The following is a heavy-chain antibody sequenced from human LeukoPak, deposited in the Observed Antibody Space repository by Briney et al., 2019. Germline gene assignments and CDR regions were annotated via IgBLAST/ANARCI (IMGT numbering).Heavy chain of an antibody. J-gene: IGHJ4*02. D-gene: IGHD6-13*01. Sequence: ASVKVSCKASGYTFTSYYTHWVRQAPGQGLEWMGLINPSGGSTSYAQKFQGRVTMTRDTSTSTVYMELSSLRSEDTAVYYCARGPTKYSSSWQNDYWGQGTLVTVSS. CDR2: INPSGGST. CDR1: GYTFTSYY. CDR3: ARGPTKYSSSWQNDY. V-gene: IGHV1-46*01.